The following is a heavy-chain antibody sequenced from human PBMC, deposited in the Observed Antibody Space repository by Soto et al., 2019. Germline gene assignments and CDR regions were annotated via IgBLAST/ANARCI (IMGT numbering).Heavy chain of an antibody. Sequence: SVKVSCKASGGTFSSYAISWVRQAPGQGLEWMGGIIPIFGTANYAQKFQGRVTITADESTSTAYMELSSLRSEDTAVYYCARGGRFGVVIVDGMDVWGQGTTVTVSS. CDR1: GGTFSSYA. D-gene: IGHD3-3*01. CDR2: IIPIFGTA. V-gene: IGHV1-69*13. CDR3: ARGGRFGVVIVDGMDV. J-gene: IGHJ6*02.